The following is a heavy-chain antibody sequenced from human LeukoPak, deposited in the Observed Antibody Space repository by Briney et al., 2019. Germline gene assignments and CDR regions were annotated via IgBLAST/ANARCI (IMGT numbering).Heavy chain of an antibody. CDR1: GGTFSSYA. CDR2: IIPIFGTA. D-gene: IGHD2-15*01. CDR3: ARDGLVVAGTYNWFDP. V-gene: IGHV1-69*05. J-gene: IGHJ5*02. Sequence: SVKVSCKASGGTFSSYAISWVRQAPGQGLEWMGGIIPIFGTANYAQKFQGRVTITTDESTSTAYMELSSLRSEDTAVYYCARDGLVVAGTYNWFDPWGQGTLVTVSS.